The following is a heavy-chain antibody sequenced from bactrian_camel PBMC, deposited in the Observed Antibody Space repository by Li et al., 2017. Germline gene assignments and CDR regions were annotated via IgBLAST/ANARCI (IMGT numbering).Heavy chain of an antibody. CDR3: AADYVVYCDCPLGRSFDY. CDR1: GYTSC. V-gene: IGHV3S53*01. D-gene: IGHD4*01. Sequence: VQLVESGGGSVQSGGSLRPSCAASGYTSCMGWFRQAPGKEREDVASIDDNGSTTYRDSVKGRFTIYQDNGRNTLYLRMNSLKPEDTAMYYCAADYVVYCDCPLGRSFDYRGRGTQVTVS. J-gene: IGHJ4*01. CDR2: IDDNGST.